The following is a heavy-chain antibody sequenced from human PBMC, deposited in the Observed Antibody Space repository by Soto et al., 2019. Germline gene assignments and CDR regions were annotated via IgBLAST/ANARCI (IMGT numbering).Heavy chain of an antibody. CDR1: GFTFSNAC. CDR3: TTGGEVGWEIGGMDV. Sequence: EVQLVESGGGLVKPGGSLRLSCAASGFTFSNACMNWVRQAPGKGLEWVGRIKSKTDGGTTDYAAPVKGRFTISREKSKNTLELKNKRLKTEDTTVYYFTTGGEVGWEIGGMDVWGPGTTVTVSS. V-gene: IGHV3-15*07. CDR2: IKSKTDGGTT. D-gene: IGHD3-16*01. J-gene: IGHJ6*01.